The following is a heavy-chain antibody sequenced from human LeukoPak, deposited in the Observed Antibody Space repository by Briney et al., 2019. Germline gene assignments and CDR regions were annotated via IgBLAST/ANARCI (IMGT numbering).Heavy chain of an antibody. CDR3: ASGDRGVSTSCYSGFCWFDP. V-gene: IGHV7-4-1*02. D-gene: IGHD2-2*01. J-gene: IGHJ5*02. CDR2: INTNTGNP. CDR1: GYTFTSYA. Sequence: ASVKVSCKASGYTFTSYAMNWVRQAPGQGLEWMGWINTNTGNPTYAQGFTGRFVFSLDTSVSTAYLQISSLKAEDTAVYYCASGDRGVSTSCYSGFCWFDPWGQGTLVTVSS.